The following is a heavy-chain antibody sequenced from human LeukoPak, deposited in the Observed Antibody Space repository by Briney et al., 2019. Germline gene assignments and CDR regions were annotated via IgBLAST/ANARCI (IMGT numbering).Heavy chain of an antibody. CDR2: INPNSGGT. CDR1: GYTFTGYY. V-gene: IGHV1-2*04. Sequence: ASVKVSCKASGYTFTGYYMHWVRQAPGQGLEWMGWINPNSGGTNYAQKFQGWVTMTRDTSISTAYMELSRLRSDGTAVYYCARDWVAAAGPYYYYGMDVWGQGTTVTVSS. J-gene: IGHJ6*02. CDR3: ARDWVAAAGPYYYYGMDV. D-gene: IGHD6-13*01.